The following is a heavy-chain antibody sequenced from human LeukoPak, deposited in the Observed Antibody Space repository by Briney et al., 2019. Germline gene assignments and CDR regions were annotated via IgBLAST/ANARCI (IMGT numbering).Heavy chain of an antibody. CDR2: INWNGGST. CDR1: GFTFDDYG. D-gene: IGHD6-19*01. CDR3: AKALGGYSSGWYGLFEY. J-gene: IGHJ4*02. Sequence: GGSLRLSCAASGFTFDDYGMSWVRQAPGKGLEWVSGINWNGGSTGYADSVKGRFTISRDNAKNSLYLQMNSLRAEDTALYYCAKALGGYSSGWYGLFEYWGQGTLVTVSS. V-gene: IGHV3-20*04.